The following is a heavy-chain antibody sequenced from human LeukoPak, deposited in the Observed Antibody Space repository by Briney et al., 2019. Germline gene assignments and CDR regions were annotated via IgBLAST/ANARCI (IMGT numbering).Heavy chain of an antibody. CDR3: ARDGGGYDS. D-gene: IGHD5-24*01. J-gene: IGHJ5*01. Sequence: GGSLRLSCAASGFTFTTYWMSWVRQTPEKGLEWVANIKEDGSRDYYVDSVKGRFTISRDNAKTLLYLQMKSLRAEDTATYYCARDGGGYDSWGQGTLVTVSS. V-gene: IGHV3-7*01. CDR1: GFTFTTYW. CDR2: IKEDGSRD.